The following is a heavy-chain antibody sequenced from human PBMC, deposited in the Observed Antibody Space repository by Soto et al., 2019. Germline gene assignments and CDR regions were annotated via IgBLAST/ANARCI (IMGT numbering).Heavy chain of an antibody. Sequence: SVKVSCKASGGTFSSYAISWVRQAPGQGLEWMGGIIPIFGTANYAQKFQGRVTITADESTSTAYMELSSLRSEDTAVYYCARGIVVVPAALQGDYYYYYGMDVWGQGTTVTV. CDR2: IIPIFGTA. J-gene: IGHJ6*02. CDR1: GGTFSSYA. D-gene: IGHD2-2*01. CDR3: ARGIVVVPAALQGDYYYYYGMDV. V-gene: IGHV1-69*13.